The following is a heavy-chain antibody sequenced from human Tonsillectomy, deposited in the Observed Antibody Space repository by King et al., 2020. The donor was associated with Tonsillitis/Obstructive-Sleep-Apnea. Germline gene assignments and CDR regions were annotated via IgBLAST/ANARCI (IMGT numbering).Heavy chain of an antibody. CDR3: AKDLSPPGESGTYYFDS. Sequence: VQLVESGGGLVQPGRSLRLSCAASGFTFHDYAMHWVRQAPGKGLEWVSGINWNSGATGYADSVKGRFTISRDNAKNFLFLQMNSLRAEDTALYYCAKDLSPPGESGTYYFDSWGQGTLVTVSS. CDR2: INWNSGAT. J-gene: IGHJ4*02. V-gene: IGHV3-9*01. CDR1: GFTFHDYA. D-gene: IGHD1-26*01.